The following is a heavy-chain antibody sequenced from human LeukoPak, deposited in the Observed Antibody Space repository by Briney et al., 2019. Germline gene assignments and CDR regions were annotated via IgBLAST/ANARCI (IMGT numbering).Heavy chain of an antibody. D-gene: IGHD3-10*01. V-gene: IGHV3-30*02. CDR2: IRYDGSNK. CDR3: ARESGITMLRGAHTP. Sequence: GGSLRLSCAASGFTFSSYGMYWVRQAPGKGLEWVAFIRYDGSNKYYADSVKGRFTVSRDNAKNSLYLQMNSLRAEDTAVYYCARESGITMLRGAHTPWGQGILVTVSS. CDR1: GFTFSSYG. J-gene: IGHJ5*02.